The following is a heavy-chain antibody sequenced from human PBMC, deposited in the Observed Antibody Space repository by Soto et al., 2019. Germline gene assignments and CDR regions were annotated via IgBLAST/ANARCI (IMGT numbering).Heavy chain of an antibody. D-gene: IGHD2-2*01. CDR2: VYYSGST. CDR3: ARLHGRYCTSTSCYPFDF. Sequence: QLQLQESGPGLVKPSETLSLTCTVSGGSISSSSFYWGWIRQPPGKGLEWIGSVYYSGSTYYNPSLKSRVAISVDKSKNQFSLKLSSVTASDTAVYYCARLHGRYCTSTSCYPFDFWGQGTLVTVSS. CDR1: GGSISSSSFY. J-gene: IGHJ4*02. V-gene: IGHV4-39*01.